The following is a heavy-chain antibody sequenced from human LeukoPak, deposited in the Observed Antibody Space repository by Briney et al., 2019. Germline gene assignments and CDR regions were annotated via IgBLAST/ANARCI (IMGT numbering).Heavy chain of an antibody. CDR2: IYYSGST. CDR1: GGSISSSSYY. D-gene: IGHD4-17*01. V-gene: IGHV4-39*01. Sequence: PSETLSLTCTVSGGSISSSSYYWGWIRQPPGKGLEWIGSIYYSGSTYYNPSLKSRVTISVDTSKNQFSLKLSSVTAADTAAYYCARLTVTSLYGYYYYMDVWGKGTTVTVSS. CDR3: ARLTVTSLYGYYYYMDV. J-gene: IGHJ6*03.